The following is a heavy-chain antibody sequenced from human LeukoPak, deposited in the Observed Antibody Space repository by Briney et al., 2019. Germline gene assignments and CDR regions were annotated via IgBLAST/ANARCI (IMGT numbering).Heavy chain of an antibody. CDR3: ASTVEMATAYHFDY. Sequence: SVKVSCKASGGTFSSYAISWVRQAPGQGLEWMGRIIPIFGIANYAQKFQGRVTITADKSTSTAYMELSSLRSEDTAVYYCASTVEMATAYHFDYWGQGTLVTVSS. D-gene: IGHD5-24*01. J-gene: IGHJ4*02. CDR1: GGTFSSYA. V-gene: IGHV1-69*04. CDR2: IIPIFGIA.